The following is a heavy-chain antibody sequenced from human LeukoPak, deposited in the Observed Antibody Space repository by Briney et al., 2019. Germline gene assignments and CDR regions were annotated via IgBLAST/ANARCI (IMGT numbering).Heavy chain of an antibody. D-gene: IGHD3-22*01. CDR2: IKQDGSEK. CDR1: GFTFSSYA. V-gene: IGHV3-7*01. Sequence: GGSLRLSCAASGFTFSSYAMSWVRQAPGKGLEWVANIKQDGSEKYYVDSVKGRFTISRDNAKNSLYLQMNSLRAEDTAVYYCARGSGGQDSSGYYDYWGQGTLVTVSS. CDR3: ARGSGGQDSSGYYDY. J-gene: IGHJ4*02.